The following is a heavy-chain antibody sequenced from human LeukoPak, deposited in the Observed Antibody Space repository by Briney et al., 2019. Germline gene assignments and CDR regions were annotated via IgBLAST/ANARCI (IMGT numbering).Heavy chain of an antibody. V-gene: IGHV3-48*01. CDR3: ARVRSVPDY. D-gene: IGHD3-10*01. CDR2: ISSGSSTI. J-gene: IGHJ4*02. Sequence: GGSLRLSCAASGFTFSSYSMNWVRQAPGKGLEWVSYISSGSSTIYYADPVKGRFTISRDNAKNSLYLQMNSLRAEDTAVYYCARVRSVPDYWGQGTLVTVSS. CDR1: GFTFSSYS.